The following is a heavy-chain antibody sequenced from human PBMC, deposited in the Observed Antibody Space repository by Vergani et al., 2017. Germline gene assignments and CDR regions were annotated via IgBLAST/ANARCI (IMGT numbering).Heavy chain of an antibody. CDR2: ISSSSSYI. V-gene: IGHV3-21*01. CDR3: ARTGRTTWALELYNYYYMDV. CDR1: GFTFSSYS. J-gene: IGHJ6*03. D-gene: IGHD1-7*01. Sequence: EVQLVESGGGLVKPGGSLRLSCAASGFTFSSYSMNWVRQAPGKGLEWVSSISSSSSYIYYADSVKGRFTISRDNAKNSLYLQMNSLRAEDTAVYYCARTGRTTWALELYNYYYMDVWGKGTTVTVSS.